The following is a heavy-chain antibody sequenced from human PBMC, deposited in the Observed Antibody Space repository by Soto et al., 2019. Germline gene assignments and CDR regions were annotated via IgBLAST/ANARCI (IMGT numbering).Heavy chain of an antibody. V-gene: IGHV1-18*01. Sequence: ASVKVSCKASGYTFTSYGISWVRQAPGQGLEWMGWISAYNGNTNYAQKLQGRVTMTTDTSTSTAYMELRSLGSDDTAVYYCARGILTDYDYIWGSYRTSHRNWFDPWGQGTLVTVSS. CDR2: ISAYNGNT. CDR1: GYTFTSYG. CDR3: ARGILTDYDYIWGSYRTSHRNWFDP. J-gene: IGHJ5*02. D-gene: IGHD3-16*02.